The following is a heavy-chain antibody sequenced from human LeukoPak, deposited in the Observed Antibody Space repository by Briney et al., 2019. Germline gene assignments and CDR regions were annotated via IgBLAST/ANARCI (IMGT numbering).Heavy chain of an antibody. CDR3: ARTRYYYDSSGYWDDAFDI. Sequence: GGSLRLSCAASGFTVSSNYMSWDRQAPGKGLEWVSVIYSGGSTYSADSVKGRFTISRDNSKNTLYLQMNSLRAEDAAVYYCARTRYYYDSSGYWDDAFDIWGQGTMVTVSS. CDR2: IYSGGST. J-gene: IGHJ3*02. V-gene: IGHV3-66*01. D-gene: IGHD3-22*01. CDR1: GFTVSSNY.